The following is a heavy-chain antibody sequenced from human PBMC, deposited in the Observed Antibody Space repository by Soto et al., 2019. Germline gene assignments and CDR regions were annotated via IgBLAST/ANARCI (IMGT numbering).Heavy chain of an antibody. J-gene: IGHJ6*02. Sequence: QVQLQESGPGLVKPSQTLSLTCTVSGGSISSGGYYWSWIRQHPGKGLEWIGYIYYSGSTYYNPSLKSRVTISVDTSKNQFSLKLSSVTAADTAVYYCARDYYGSGSYYIGEVYGMDVWGQGTTVTVSS. D-gene: IGHD3-10*01. CDR1: GGSISSGGYY. CDR2: IYYSGST. CDR3: ARDYYGSGSYYIGEVYGMDV. V-gene: IGHV4-31*03.